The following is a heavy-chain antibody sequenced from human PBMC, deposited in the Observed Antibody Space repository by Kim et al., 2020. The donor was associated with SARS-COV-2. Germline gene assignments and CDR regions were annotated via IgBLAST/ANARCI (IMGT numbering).Heavy chain of an antibody. CDR2: IYYSGRT. V-gene: IGHV4-39*01. CDR1: GGSISSSSYY. Sequence: SETLSLTCTVSGGSISSSSYYWGWIRQPPGKGLEWIGSIYYSGRTYYNSSLKSRVTISVDTSKNQFSLKLSSVTAADTAVYYCARQALTTRRGYSSSWYNWFDPWGQGTLVTVSS. CDR3: ARQALTTRRGYSSSWYNWFDP. J-gene: IGHJ5*02. D-gene: IGHD6-13*01.